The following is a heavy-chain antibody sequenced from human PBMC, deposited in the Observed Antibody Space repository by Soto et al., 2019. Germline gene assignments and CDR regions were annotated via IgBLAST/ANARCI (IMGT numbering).Heavy chain of an antibody. CDR1: GGSISSGGYY. CDR2: IYYSGST. V-gene: IGHV4-31*03. Sequence: SETLSLTCTVSGGSISSGGYYWSWIRQHPGKGLEWIGYIYYSGSTYYNPSLKSRVTISVDTSKNQFSLKLSSVTAADTAVYYCARDSTMVRGVRLLGPATNYYCGMDVWGQGTTVTVSS. J-gene: IGHJ6*02. CDR3: ARDSTMVRGVRLLGPATNYYCGMDV. D-gene: IGHD3-10*01.